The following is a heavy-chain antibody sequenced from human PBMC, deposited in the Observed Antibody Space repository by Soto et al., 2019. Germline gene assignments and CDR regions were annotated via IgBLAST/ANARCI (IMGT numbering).Heavy chain of an antibody. D-gene: IGHD2-15*01. CDR2: ISYDGSNK. CDR3: ARDGDCSGGSCYSRGGYFDY. Sequence: QVQLVESGGGVVQPGRSLRLSCAASGFTFSSYAMHWVRQAPGKGLEWVAVISYDGSNKHYADSVKGRFTISRDNSKNTLYLQMNSLRAEDTAVYYCARDGDCSGGSCYSRGGYFDYWGQGTLVTVSS. V-gene: IGHV3-30-3*01. CDR1: GFTFSSYA. J-gene: IGHJ4*02.